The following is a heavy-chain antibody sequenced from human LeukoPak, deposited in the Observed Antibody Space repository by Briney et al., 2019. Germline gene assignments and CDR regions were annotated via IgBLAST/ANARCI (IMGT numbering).Heavy chain of an antibody. V-gene: IGHV4-39*01. J-gene: IGHJ4*02. CDR2: IHYSGST. D-gene: IGHD3-9*01. CDR3: ARQNANYDILTGYYTSSFDY. Sequence: SETLSLTCTVSGGSISSSRYYWGWIRQPLGKGLEWIGSIHYSGSTYYNPSLKSRVTIPVDTSKNQFSLKLSSVTAADTAVYYCARQNANYDILTGYYTSSFDYWGQGTLVTVSS. CDR1: GGSISSSRYY.